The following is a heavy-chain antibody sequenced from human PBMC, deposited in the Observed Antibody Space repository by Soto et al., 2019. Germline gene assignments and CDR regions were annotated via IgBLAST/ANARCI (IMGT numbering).Heavy chain of an antibody. CDR2: INAGNGNT. CDR1: GYTFTSYA. Sequence: QVQLVQSGAEEKKPGASVKVSCKASGYTFTSYAMHWVRQAPGQRLEWMGWINAGNGNTKYSQKFQGRVTITRDTAASTAYMELSSLRSEDTAVYYCARDPGYRYGNTWGQGTLVTVSS. CDR3: ARDPGYRYGNT. J-gene: IGHJ5*02. V-gene: IGHV1-3*05. D-gene: IGHD5-18*01.